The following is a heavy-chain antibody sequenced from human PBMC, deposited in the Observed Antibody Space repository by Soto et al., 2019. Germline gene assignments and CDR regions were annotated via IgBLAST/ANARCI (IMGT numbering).Heavy chain of an antibody. CDR3: SRRHSATWLFDY. D-gene: IGHD3-9*01. CDR1: GGAISGRSNY. J-gene: IGHJ4*02. CDR2: IYSGGST. V-gene: IGHV4-39*01. Sequence: PSETLSLTCAVSGGAISGRSNYWGWIRQPPGKGLEYIGSIYSGGSTYYNPSLKSRVTLSVDATQNQFSLRLTSVTAADTAVYYCSRRHSATWLFDYCGLGTLVTVSS.